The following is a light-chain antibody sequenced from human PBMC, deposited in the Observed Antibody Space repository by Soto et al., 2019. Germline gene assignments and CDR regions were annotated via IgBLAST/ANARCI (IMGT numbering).Light chain of an antibody. V-gene: IGKV3-20*01. Sequence: EIVLTQSPGTLSLSPGERATLSCRASQSVSNNYLAWYQQKPGQAPRLLIYDVSSRAPGIPDRFSGSGSETDFTLTISRLEPEDFAVYYCQQYGSSPITFGQGTRLEIK. CDR1: QSVSNNY. J-gene: IGKJ5*01. CDR2: DVS. CDR3: QQYGSSPIT.